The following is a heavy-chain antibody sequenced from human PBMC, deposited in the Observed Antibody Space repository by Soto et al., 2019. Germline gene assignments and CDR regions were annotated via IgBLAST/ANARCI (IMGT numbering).Heavy chain of an antibody. CDR3: AKEGFYYDSSGYSYFNWFDP. CDR2: ISGSGGST. D-gene: IGHD3-22*01. CDR1: GFTFSSYA. V-gene: IGHV3-23*01. Sequence: GGSLRLSCAASGFTFSSYAMSWVRQAPGKGLEWVSAISGSGGSTYYADSVKGRFTISRDNSKNTLYLQMNSLRAEDKAVYYCAKEGFYYDSSGYSYFNWFDPWGQGTLVTVSS. J-gene: IGHJ5*02.